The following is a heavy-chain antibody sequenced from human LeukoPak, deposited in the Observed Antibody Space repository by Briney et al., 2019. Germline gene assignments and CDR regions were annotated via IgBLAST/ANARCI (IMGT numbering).Heavy chain of an antibody. D-gene: IGHD5-12*01. CDR3: TTDVVATGYFDY. Sequence: GGSLRLSCAASGFTFSNAWMSWVRQAPGKGLEWVGRIKSKTDGGTTDYAAPVRGRFTISRDDSKNTLYLQMNSLKTEDTAVYYCTTDVVATGYFDYWGQGTLVTVSS. J-gene: IGHJ4*02. CDR2: IKSKTDGGTT. V-gene: IGHV3-15*01. CDR1: GFTFSNAW.